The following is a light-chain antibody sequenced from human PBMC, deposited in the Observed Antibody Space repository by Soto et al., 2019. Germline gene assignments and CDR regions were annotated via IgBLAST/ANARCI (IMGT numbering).Light chain of an antibody. CDR3: QQYNNWPWT. Sequence: EIVMTQSPATLSVSPGERATLSCRASQGVGSDLAWYQQKPGQAPRLVIYGASTRATGFPARFSGSGSGTDFTLTISSLQSEDFAVYYCQQYNNWPWTFGQGTKVDIK. CDR2: GAS. J-gene: IGKJ1*01. CDR1: QGVGSD. V-gene: IGKV3-15*01.